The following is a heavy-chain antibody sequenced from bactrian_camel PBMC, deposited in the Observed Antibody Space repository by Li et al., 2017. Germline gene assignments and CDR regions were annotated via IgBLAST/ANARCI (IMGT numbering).Heavy chain of an antibody. CDR1: GFIFSNYD. Sequence: VQLVESGGDLVQPGVSLRLSCAASGFIFSNYDMSWVRQAPGKGFEWVSAINSAGGSTYYADSMKGRFTISRDNAKNTLYLQMNSLKPEDTAVYYCAAGGADYYSDYARREVFGYWGQGTQVTVS. D-gene: IGHD4*01. J-gene: IGHJ6*01. CDR3: AAGGADYYSDYARREVFGY. CDR2: INSAGGST. V-gene: IGHV3S40*01.